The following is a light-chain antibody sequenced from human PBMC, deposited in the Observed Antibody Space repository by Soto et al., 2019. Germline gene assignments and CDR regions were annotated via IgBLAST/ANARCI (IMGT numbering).Light chain of an antibody. Sequence: DIQMTQSPSTLSASVGDRVTITCRASQSIGNWLAWYQQKPGKAPKLLIYKASNLESGVPSRFSGSGSGTEFTLTISSLQPADFATYYCQQYNSSFGQGTKLEIK. CDR1: QSIGNW. J-gene: IGKJ2*01. CDR3: QQYNSS. CDR2: KAS. V-gene: IGKV1-5*03.